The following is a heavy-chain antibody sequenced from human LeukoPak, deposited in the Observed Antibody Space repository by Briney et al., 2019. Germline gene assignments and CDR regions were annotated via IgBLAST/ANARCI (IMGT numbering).Heavy chain of an antibody. V-gene: IGHV3-23*01. CDR2: ISGSGGST. J-gene: IGHJ4*02. Sequence: GSLRLSCAASGFTFSSYAMSWVRQAPGKGLEWVSAISGSGGSTYYADSVKGRFTISRDNSKNTLYLQMNSLRAEDTAVYYCAKLNYVWGSYPPVGYFDYWGQGTLVTVSS. CDR3: AKLNYVWGSYPPVGYFDY. D-gene: IGHD3-16*02. CDR1: GFTFSSYA.